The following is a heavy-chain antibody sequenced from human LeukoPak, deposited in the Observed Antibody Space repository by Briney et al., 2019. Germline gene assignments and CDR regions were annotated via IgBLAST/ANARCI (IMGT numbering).Heavy chain of an antibody. J-gene: IGHJ4*02. Sequence: SETLSLTCAAYGGSFSGYYWSWIRQPPGKGLEWIGEINHSGSTNYNPSLKSRVTISVDTSKNQFSLKLSSVTAADTAVYYCARETYYYGSGSYFDYWGQGTLVTVSS. CDR1: GGSFSGYY. V-gene: IGHV4-34*01. CDR3: ARETYYYGSGSYFDY. D-gene: IGHD3-10*01. CDR2: INHSGST.